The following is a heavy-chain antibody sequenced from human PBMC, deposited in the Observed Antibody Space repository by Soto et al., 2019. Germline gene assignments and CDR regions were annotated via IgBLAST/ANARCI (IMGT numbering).Heavy chain of an antibody. V-gene: IGHV4-31*03. CDR2: IYYSGST. J-gene: IGHJ5*02. CDR3: ARERHSSSWYFDP. D-gene: IGHD6-13*01. Sequence: QVQLQESGPGLVKPSQTLSLTCTVSGGSISSGGYYWSWIRQHPGKGLGWIGYIYYSGSTYYNPSLKSRVTISVAASKNQFSVKLSSVTAADTAVYYCARERHSSSWYFDPWGQGTLVTVSS. CDR1: GGSISSGGYY.